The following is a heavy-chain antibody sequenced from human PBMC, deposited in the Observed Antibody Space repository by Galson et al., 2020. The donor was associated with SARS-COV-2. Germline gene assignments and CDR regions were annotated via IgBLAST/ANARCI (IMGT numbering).Heavy chain of an antibody. CDR1: GFTFSSYG. V-gene: IGHV3-30*18. CDR3: AKELAYGYGYSYFDY. J-gene: IGHJ4*02. Sequence: GGSLRLSCAASGFTFSSYGMHWVRQAPGKGLEWVADITQDGSNKYYVDSVKGRFTISRDNSKNTLYLQMNSLRAEDTAVYYCAKELAYGYGYSYFDYWGQGTLVTVSS. D-gene: IGHD5-18*01. CDR2: ITQDGSNK.